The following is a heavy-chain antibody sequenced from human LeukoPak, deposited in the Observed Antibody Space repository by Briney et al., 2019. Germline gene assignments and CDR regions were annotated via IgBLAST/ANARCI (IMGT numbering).Heavy chain of an antibody. CDR3: ARDATMIVVVIGGGYDY. CDR1: GYSISSGYC. CDR2: IRHSETT. D-gene: IGHD3-22*01. Sequence: SETLSLTCTVFGYSISSGYCWGWIRQPPGKGLEWIGNIRHSETTYYNPSLKSRVTISLDTSKNQFSLKLSAVTAADTAVYYCARDATMIVVVIGGGYDYWGQGTLVTVSS. V-gene: IGHV4-38-2*02. J-gene: IGHJ4*02.